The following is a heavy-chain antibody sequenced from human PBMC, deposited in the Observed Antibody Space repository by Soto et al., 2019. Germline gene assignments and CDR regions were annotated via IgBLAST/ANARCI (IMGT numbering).Heavy chain of an antibody. CDR1: GHTFTDDH. J-gene: IGHJ6*02. V-gene: IGHV1-3*01. D-gene: IGHD3-22*01. Sequence: ASVKVSCKASGHTFTDDHMHWVRQAPGQGLEWMGWINAGNGNTKYSEKFQGRVTITRDTSASAAYLELSSLRSEDTAVYYCARDPNDSSAYYHHYYYGMDVWGQGTTVTVSS. CDR2: INAGNGNT. CDR3: ARDPNDSSAYYHHYYYGMDV.